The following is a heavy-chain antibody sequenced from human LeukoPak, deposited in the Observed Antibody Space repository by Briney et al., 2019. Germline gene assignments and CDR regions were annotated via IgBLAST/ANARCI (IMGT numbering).Heavy chain of an antibody. CDR1: GFTFCSYA. D-gene: IGHD6-13*01. V-gene: IGHV3-53*01. CDR2: IYSGGTT. J-gene: IGHJ4*02. CDR3: ARGGYSSSWYHFDY. Sequence: GGSLRLSCAASGFTFCSYAMSWVREAPGKGLEWVSVIYSGGTTNYADSVKGRFTISRDNSKNTLFLQMNSLRAEDTAVYYCARGGYSSSWYHFDYWGQGTLVTVSS.